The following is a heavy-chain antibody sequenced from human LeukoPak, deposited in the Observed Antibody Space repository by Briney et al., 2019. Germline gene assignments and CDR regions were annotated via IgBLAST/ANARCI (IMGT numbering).Heavy chain of an antibody. J-gene: IGHJ4*02. CDR1: GFTFSSYA. Sequence: GGSLRLSCAASGFTFSSYAMHWVRQAPGKGLEWVAVISYGGSNKYYADSVKGRFTISRDNSKNTLYLQMNSLRAEDTAVYYCARDKFGVTATQSSVYWGQGTLVTVSS. V-gene: IGHV3-30*04. CDR3: ARDKFGVTATQSSVY. CDR2: ISYGGSNK. D-gene: IGHD2-21*02.